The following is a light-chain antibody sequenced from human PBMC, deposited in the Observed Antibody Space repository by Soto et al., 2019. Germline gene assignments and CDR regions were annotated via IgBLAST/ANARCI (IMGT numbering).Light chain of an antibody. CDR1: QSVSSY. V-gene: IGKV3-11*01. CDR2: DAS. Sequence: EIVLTQSPATLSLSPGERATLSCRASQSVSSYLAWYQQKPGQPPRLLIYDASNRATGIPARFSGSGSGTDFTLTISSLEPEDFAVYCCQQRSNWPPLFTFGPGTKVDIK. CDR3: QQRSNWPPLFT. J-gene: IGKJ3*01.